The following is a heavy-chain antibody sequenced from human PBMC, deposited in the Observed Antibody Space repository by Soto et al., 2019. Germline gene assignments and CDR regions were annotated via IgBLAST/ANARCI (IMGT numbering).Heavy chain of an antibody. D-gene: IGHD2-2*01. V-gene: IGHV3-11*01. CDR3: ARAPSGSGGSTSLYDY. Sequence: PGGSLTLSCAASGFTFSDYYMNWIRQSPGKGLEWVSYISSSGTAIYYADSVKGRFTVSRDNAKNSLFLQMNSLRAEDTAVYYCARAPSGSGGSTSLYDYWGQGTLVTVSS. CDR1: GFTFSDYY. CDR2: ISSSGTAI. J-gene: IGHJ4*02.